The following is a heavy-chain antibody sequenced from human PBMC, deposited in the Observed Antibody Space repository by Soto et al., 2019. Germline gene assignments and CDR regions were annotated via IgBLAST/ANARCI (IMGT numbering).Heavy chain of an antibody. CDR3: ARDGLVVAATWPLDY. CDR2: ISYSGST. CDR1: GGAISSGNYY. V-gene: IGHV4-30-4*01. D-gene: IGHD2-15*01. J-gene: IGHJ4*02. Sequence: SETPSLTCTVSGGAISSGNYYWCWIRHPPGKGLEWIGFISYSGSTYYNASLTSRVTISVDTSKNQFSMNLNSVTAADTAVYYFARDGLVVAATWPLDYWGQETLFTVSS.